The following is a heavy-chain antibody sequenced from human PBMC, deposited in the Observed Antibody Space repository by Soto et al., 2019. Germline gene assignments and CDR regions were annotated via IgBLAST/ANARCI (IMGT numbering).Heavy chain of an antibody. CDR3: ARDGCSSTSCYLVSADNWFDP. Sequence: QVQLVESGGGVVQPGRSLRLSCAASGFTFSSYGMHWVRQAPGKGLEWVAVIWYDGSNKYYADSVKGRFTISRDNSKNTLYLQMNSLRAEDTAVYYCARDGCSSTSCYLVSADNWFDPWGQGTLVTVSS. J-gene: IGHJ5*02. CDR1: GFTFSSYG. D-gene: IGHD2-2*01. CDR2: IWYDGSNK. V-gene: IGHV3-33*01.